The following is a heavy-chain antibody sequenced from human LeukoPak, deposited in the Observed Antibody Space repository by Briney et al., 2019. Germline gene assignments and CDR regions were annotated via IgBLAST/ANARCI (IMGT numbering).Heavy chain of an antibody. V-gene: IGHV2-70*04. CDR1: GFSLGTSGMR. J-gene: IGHJ4*02. CDR3: ARIYSSGWYDY. CDR2: IDWDDDK. D-gene: IGHD6-19*01. Sequence: SGPGLLKPTPTLTLTSTFSGFSLGTSGMRGSWIRQPPGKALEWLARIDWDDDKFYSTSLKTRLTISKDTSKNQVVLTMTNMDPVDTATYYCARIYSSGWYDYWGQGTLVTVSS.